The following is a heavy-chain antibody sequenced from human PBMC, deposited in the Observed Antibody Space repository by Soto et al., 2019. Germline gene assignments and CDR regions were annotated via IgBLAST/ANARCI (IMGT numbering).Heavy chain of an antibody. D-gene: IGHD5-18*01. CDR3: ARVQDTAMVNYYYYGMDV. Sequence: GTSVKVSCKDCGGTYGSYASSWVRQAPGQGLEWMGGIIPIFGTANYAQKFQGRVTVTADESTSTAYMELSSLRSEDTAVYYCARVQDTAMVNYYYYGMDVWGQGTTVTVSS. V-gene: IGHV1-69*13. J-gene: IGHJ6*02. CDR1: GGTYGSYA. CDR2: IIPIFGTA.